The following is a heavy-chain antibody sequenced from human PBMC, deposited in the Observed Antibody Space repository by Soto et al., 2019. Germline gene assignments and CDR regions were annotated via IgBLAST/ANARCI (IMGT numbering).Heavy chain of an antibody. D-gene: IGHD3-16*02. CDR2: ISAYNGNT. V-gene: IGHV1-18*01. CDR1: GYTFTSYG. J-gene: IGHJ6*02. CDR3: AREFMITFGGVIVPYGMDV. Sequence: QVQLVQSGAEVKKPGASVKVSCKASGYTFTSYGISWVRQAPGQGLEWMGWISAYNGNTNYAQKLQGRATMTTDTSTSTAYMELRSLRSDDTAVYYCAREFMITFGGVIVPYGMDVWGQGTTVTVSS.